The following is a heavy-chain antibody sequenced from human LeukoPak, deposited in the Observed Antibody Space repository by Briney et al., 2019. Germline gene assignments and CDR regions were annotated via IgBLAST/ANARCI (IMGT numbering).Heavy chain of an antibody. CDR2: IKGDESAR. CDR3: ARNVGGSLDY. Sequence: GGSLRLSCAASGFTFSTYWMAWVRQAPGKGLEWVANIKGDESARHQADSVKGRFTISRDNAQNSVYLQMSSLRGEDTAVYYCARNVGGSLDYWGQGTLVTVSS. CDR1: GFTFSTYW. V-gene: IGHV3-7*01. J-gene: IGHJ4*02. D-gene: IGHD1-26*01.